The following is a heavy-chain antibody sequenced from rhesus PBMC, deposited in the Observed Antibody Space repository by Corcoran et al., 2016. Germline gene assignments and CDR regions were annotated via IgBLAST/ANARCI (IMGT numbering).Heavy chain of an antibody. V-gene: IGHV5-2*01. Sequence: EVQLVQSGAEVKRPGESLKISCKTSGYSFTSYWISWVRQMPGKGLEWMGAIYPRNSATHYSPSVQGQVTIPADKSISTTYLQWSSLKAADSATYYCAKGVRYYGLDSWGQGVVVTVSS. CDR1: GYSFTSYW. CDR2: IYPRNSAT. CDR3: AKGVRYYGLDS. J-gene: IGHJ6*01.